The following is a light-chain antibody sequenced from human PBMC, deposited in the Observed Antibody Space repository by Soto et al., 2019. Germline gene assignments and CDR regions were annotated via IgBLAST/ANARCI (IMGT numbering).Light chain of an antibody. J-gene: IGLJ2*01. Sequence: QPVLTQPPSASGTPGQRVTISCSGSSSNIGSNTVNWYQQLPGTAPKLVIYSNNQRPSGVPDRFSGSKSGTSASPAISGLQSEDEADYYCVAWDDSLNGYVVFGGGTQLTVL. CDR2: SNN. CDR1: SSNIGSNT. CDR3: VAWDDSLNGYVV. V-gene: IGLV1-44*01.